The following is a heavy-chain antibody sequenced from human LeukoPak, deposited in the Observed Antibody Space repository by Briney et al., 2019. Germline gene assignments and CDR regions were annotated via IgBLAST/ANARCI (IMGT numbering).Heavy chain of an antibody. CDR1: GYTFTSYG. Sequence: ASVKVSCKASGYTFTSYGISWVRQAPGQGLEWMGWISAYNGNTNYAQKLQGRVTMTTDTSTSTAYMELRSLRSDDTAVYYCARYDSGSYYYYGMDVWGQGTTVTVSS. CDR3: ARYDSGSYYYYGMDV. V-gene: IGHV1-18*01. CDR2: ISAYNGNT. D-gene: IGHD1-26*01. J-gene: IGHJ6*02.